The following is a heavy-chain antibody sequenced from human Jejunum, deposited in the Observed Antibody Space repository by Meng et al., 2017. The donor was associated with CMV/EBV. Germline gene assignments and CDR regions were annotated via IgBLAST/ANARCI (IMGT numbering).Heavy chain of an antibody. Sequence: ISNLNWWSWVRQSPGQGLEWLGEKSPTESSNYNPSLKSRVTISVDRSKNQFSLKLTSVTAADTAVYYCVRGRCTRTSCYKGAFDFWSQGTLVTVSS. CDR2: KSPTESS. CDR3: VRGRCTRTSCYKGAFDF. CDR1: ISNLNW. V-gene: IGHV4-4*02. D-gene: IGHD2-2*02. J-gene: IGHJ4*02.